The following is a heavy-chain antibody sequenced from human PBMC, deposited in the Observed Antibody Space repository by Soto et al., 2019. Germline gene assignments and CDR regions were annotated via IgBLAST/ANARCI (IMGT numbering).Heavy chain of an antibody. J-gene: IGHJ4*02. CDR1: RFTFSRYG. CDR2: IWYDGSNK. V-gene: IGHV3-33*01. CDR3: ARVWSSWYSDY. Sequence: QVQLVESGGGVVQPGRSLRLSCAASRFTFSRYGMHWVRQAPGKGLEWVAVIWYDGSNKFYADSVKGRFTISRDNSKNTLYLQMNSLRAEDTAVYYCARVWSSWYSDYWGQGTLVTVSS. D-gene: IGHD6-13*01.